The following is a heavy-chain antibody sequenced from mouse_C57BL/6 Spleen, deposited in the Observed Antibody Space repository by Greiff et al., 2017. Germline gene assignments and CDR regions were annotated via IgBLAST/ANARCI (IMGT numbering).Heavy chain of an antibody. Sequence: QVQLQQPGAELVKPGASVKLSCKASGYTFTSYWMHWVKQRPGRGLVWIGRIDPNSGGTKYNEKFKSKATLTVDKPSSTAYMQLSSLTSEDSAVYYCARGGTTVVVHFDYWGQGTTLTVSS. D-gene: IGHD1-1*01. V-gene: IGHV1-72*01. J-gene: IGHJ2*01. CDR1: GYTFTSYW. CDR3: ARGGTTVVVHFDY. CDR2: IDPNSGGT.